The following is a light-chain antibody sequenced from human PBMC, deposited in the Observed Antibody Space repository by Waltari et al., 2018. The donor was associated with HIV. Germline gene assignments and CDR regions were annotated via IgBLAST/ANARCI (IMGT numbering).Light chain of an antibody. CDR1: HDIGNS. Sequence: DIRMTQSPSSLSTFVGDRVTITCRATHDIGNSLAWYQQRPGQVPKLLIYSTSTVQTGVPIRFSGSGSGTFFTLSISSLQPEDVGTYFCQKYNSAPHTFGQGTKVEI. CDR3: QKYNSAPHT. J-gene: IGKJ1*01. V-gene: IGKV1-27*01. CDR2: STS.